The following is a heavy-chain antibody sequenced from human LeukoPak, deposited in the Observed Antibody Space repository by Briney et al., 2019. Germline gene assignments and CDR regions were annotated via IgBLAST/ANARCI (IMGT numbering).Heavy chain of an antibody. V-gene: IGHV4-59*08. CDR1: GGSISSYS. D-gene: IGHD4-17*01. CDR3: ARGMTTGPDP. J-gene: IGHJ5*02. Sequence: ASETLSLTCTVSGGSISSYSWSWIRQPPGKGLEWIGYIYYSGSTNYNPSFKSRLTISVDTSKNQFSLNLSSVTAADTAVYYCARGMTTGPDPWGQGTLVTVSS. CDR2: IYYSGST.